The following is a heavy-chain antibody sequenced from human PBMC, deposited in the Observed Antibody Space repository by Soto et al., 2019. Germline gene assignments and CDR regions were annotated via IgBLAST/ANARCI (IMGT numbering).Heavy chain of an antibody. J-gene: IGHJ5*02. V-gene: IGHV1-18*01. CDR1: GYTFSNFG. CDR2: IGADNGDT. CDR3: ARDWKGAEGFDP. D-gene: IGHD1-1*01. Sequence: QVQLVQSGAEVKKPGASVKVSCKASGYTFSNFGFSWVRQAPGQGLEWMGWIGADNGDTNYAQNFQGRVTMTPDTSTTTSYSELRSLTSDDTAVYFCARDWKGAEGFDPWGQGTLVTVSS.